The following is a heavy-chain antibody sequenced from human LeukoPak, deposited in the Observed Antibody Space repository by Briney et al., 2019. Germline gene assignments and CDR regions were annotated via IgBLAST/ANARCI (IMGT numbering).Heavy chain of an antibody. V-gene: IGHV4-30-4*01. D-gene: IGHD2-2*01. CDR1: GGSISSGDYY. CDR3: ARVSQLPSYYYYYYGMDV. CDR2: IYYSGST. J-gene: IGHJ6*02. Sequence: SQTLSLTCTVSGGSISSGDYYWSWIRQPPGTGLEWIGYIYYSGSTYYNPSLKSRVTISVDTSKNQFSLKLSSVTAADTAVYYCARVSQLPSYYYYYYGMDVWGQGTTVTVSS.